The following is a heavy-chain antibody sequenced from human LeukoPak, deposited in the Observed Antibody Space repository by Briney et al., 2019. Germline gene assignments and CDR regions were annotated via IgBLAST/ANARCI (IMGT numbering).Heavy chain of an antibody. Sequence: GASVKVSCKASGYTFTSYYMHWVRQAPGQGLEWMGWISAYNGNTNYAQKLQGRVTITRDTSISTVYMELSSLRSEDTAVYFCARVDGSPDYWGQGTLVTVSS. CDR2: ISAYNGNT. D-gene: IGHD2-15*01. CDR1: GYTFTSYY. V-gene: IGHV1-8*03. CDR3: ARVDGSPDY. J-gene: IGHJ4*02.